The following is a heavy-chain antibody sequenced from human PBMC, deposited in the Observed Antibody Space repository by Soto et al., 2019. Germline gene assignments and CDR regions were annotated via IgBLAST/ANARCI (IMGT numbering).Heavy chain of an antibody. Sequence: PGGSLRLSCAASGFTFSSYAMSGVRQAPGKGLEWVSAISGSGGSTYYADSVKGRFTISRDNSKNTLYLQMNSLRAEDTAVYYCAKSSHVTPAFDYWGQGTLVTVSS. CDR2: ISGSGGST. V-gene: IGHV3-23*01. CDR1: GFTFSSYA. J-gene: IGHJ4*02. D-gene: IGHD4-4*01. CDR3: AKSSHVTPAFDY.